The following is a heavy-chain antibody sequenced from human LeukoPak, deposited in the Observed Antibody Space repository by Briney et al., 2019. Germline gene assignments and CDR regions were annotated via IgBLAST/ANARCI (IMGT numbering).Heavy chain of an antibody. D-gene: IGHD2-2*01. Sequence: GGSLRLSCVASGFTFDDYAMHWVRQAPGKGLEWVSGISWNSGSIGYADSVKGRFTISRDNAKNSLYLQMNSLRAEDTALYYCAKDMGPLLVPATAAVDYWGQGTLVTVSS. V-gene: IGHV3-9*01. CDR3: AKDMGPLLVPATAAVDY. CDR2: ISWNSGSI. CDR1: GFTFDDYA. J-gene: IGHJ4*02.